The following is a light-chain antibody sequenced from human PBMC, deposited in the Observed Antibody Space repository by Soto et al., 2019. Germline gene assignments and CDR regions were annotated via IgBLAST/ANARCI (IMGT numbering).Light chain of an antibody. CDR2: EVT. CDR1: SSDVGAYNY. CDR3: SSFASSNAWV. V-gene: IGLV2-8*01. Sequence: QSALTQPPSASGSPGQSVTISCTGTSSDVGAYNYVSWYQQHAGKAPKLVIYEVTKRPSGVPDRFYDSKSANTASLTVSGLQAEDEADYYCSSFASSNAWVLGGGNKVTVL. J-gene: IGLJ3*02.